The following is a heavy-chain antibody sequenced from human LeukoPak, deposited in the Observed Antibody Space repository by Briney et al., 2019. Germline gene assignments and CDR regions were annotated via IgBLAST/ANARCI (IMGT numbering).Heavy chain of an antibody. CDR1: GGSISSGSYY. D-gene: IGHD6-13*01. Sequence: SETLSLTCTVSGGSISSGSYYWSWIRQPAGKGLEWIGRIYTSGSTNYNPSLKSRVTISVDTSKNQFSLKLSSVTAAGTAVYYCASSAAGTADPDYWGQGTLVTVSS. CDR3: ASSAAGTADPDY. V-gene: IGHV4-61*02. J-gene: IGHJ4*02. CDR2: IYTSGST.